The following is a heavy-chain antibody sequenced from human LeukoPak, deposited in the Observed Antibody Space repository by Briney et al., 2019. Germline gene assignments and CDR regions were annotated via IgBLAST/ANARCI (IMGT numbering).Heavy chain of an antibody. V-gene: IGHV3-30*04. D-gene: IGHD5-18*01. Sequence: GGSLRLSCAASGFTFSSYVMHWVRQAPGKGLEWVAIISYDGSNEYYADSVKGRFTISRDNSKNTLYPQMNSLRAADTAVYYCASPRSGYSYGFVGNYFDYWGQGTLVTVSS. CDR2: ISYDGSNE. CDR3: ASPRSGYSYGFVGNYFDY. CDR1: GFTFSSYV. J-gene: IGHJ4*02.